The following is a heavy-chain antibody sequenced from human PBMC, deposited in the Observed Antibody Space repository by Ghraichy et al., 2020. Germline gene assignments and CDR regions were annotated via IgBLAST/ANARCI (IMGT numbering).Heavy chain of an antibody. CDR3: ARVGTTPPAFDI. Sequence: GGSLRLSCAASGFTFSSYSMNWVRQAPGKGLEWVSSIISSSTYIHYADSVKGRFTISRDNAKNSLYLQMNSLRAEDTAVYYCARVGTTPPAFDIWGQGTMVTVSS. D-gene: IGHD1-7*01. J-gene: IGHJ3*02. CDR1: GFTFSSYS. CDR2: IISSSTYI. V-gene: IGHV3-21*01.